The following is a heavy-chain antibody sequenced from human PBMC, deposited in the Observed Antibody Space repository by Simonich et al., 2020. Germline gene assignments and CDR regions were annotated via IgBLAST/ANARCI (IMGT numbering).Heavy chain of an antibody. CDR2: INPNSGGT. CDR1: GYTFTGYY. CDR3: ARGRLTGDKGAFDI. D-gene: IGHD7-27*01. J-gene: IGHJ3*02. V-gene: IGHV1-2*02. Sequence: QVQLVQSGAEVKKPGASVKVSCKASGYTFTGYYMHWVRQAPGQGLDGMGWINPNSGGTNYAQKCQGRVTMTRDTSNSTAYMELSRLRSDDTAVYYCARGRLTGDKGAFDIWGQGTMVTVSS.